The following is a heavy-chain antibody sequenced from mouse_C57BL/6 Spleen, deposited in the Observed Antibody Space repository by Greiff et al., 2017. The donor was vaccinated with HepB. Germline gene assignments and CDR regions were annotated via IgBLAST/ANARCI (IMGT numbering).Heavy chain of an antibody. CDR1: GFTFSSHG. J-gene: IGHJ4*01. CDR2: ISSGGSYT. V-gene: IGHV5-6*01. CDR3: AKTGGNYGSAMDY. D-gene: IGHD2-1*01. Sequence: EVHLVESGGDLVKPGGSLKLSCAASGFTFSSHGMSWVRQTPDKRLEWVATISSGGSYTYYPDSVKGRFTISRDNAKNTLYLQMSSLKSEDTAMYYCAKTGGNYGSAMDYWGQGTSVTVSS.